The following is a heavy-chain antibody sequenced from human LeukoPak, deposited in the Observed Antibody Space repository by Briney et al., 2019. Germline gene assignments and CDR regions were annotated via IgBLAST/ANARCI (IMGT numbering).Heavy chain of an antibody. CDR2: ISGGSGTI. J-gene: IGHJ2*01. Sequence: GGSLRLSCEASGFTFSDYSMNWVRQAPGKGLEWVSYISGGSGTIYYADSVKGRFTISRDNAKNSLFLQMNSLRDKDTAVYYCARAGAQQQLLWYFDLWGRGTLVTVSS. D-gene: IGHD6-13*01. V-gene: IGHV3-48*02. CDR3: ARAGAQQQLLWYFDL. CDR1: GFTFSDYS.